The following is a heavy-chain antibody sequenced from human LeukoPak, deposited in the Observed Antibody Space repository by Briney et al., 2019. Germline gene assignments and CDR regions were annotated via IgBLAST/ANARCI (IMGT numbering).Heavy chain of an antibody. CDR2: INPSGGST. Sequence: ASVKVSCKASGYTFTSYYMHWVRQAPGQGLEWMRIINPSGGSTSYAQKFQGRVTITADESTSTAYMELSSLRSEDTAVYYCARTEDIVDTYYYYYMDVWGKGTTVTVSS. CDR3: ARTEDIVDTYYYYYMDV. CDR1: GYTFTSYY. D-gene: IGHD2-15*01. J-gene: IGHJ6*03. V-gene: IGHV1-46*01.